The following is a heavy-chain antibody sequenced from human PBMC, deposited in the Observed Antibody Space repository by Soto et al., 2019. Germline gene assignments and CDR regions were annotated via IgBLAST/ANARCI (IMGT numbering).Heavy chain of an antibody. D-gene: IGHD2-15*01. J-gene: IGHJ5*02. Sequence: ASVKVSCTASGYTFTSYGISWVRQAPGQGLAWMVWLSAYNGNTNYAQKLQGRVTMTTDTSTSTAYMELRSLRSDDTAVYYCARVADIVVVVAARRGTSNWFDPWGQGTLVTISS. CDR3: ARVADIVVVVAARRGTSNWFDP. CDR2: LSAYNGNT. V-gene: IGHV1-18*04. CDR1: GYTFTSYG.